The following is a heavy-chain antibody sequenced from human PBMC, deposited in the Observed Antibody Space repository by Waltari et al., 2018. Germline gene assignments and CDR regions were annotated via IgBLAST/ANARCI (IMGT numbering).Heavy chain of an antibody. V-gene: IGHV4-59*01. CDR3: ARDSPAAGHYYYMDV. J-gene: IGHJ6*03. D-gene: IGHD6-13*01. CDR2: IYYSGST. CDR1: GGSISSYY. Sequence: QVQLQESGPGLVKPSETLSLTCTVSGGSISSYYWSWIRQPPGKGLEWIGYIYYSGSTNYNPSLKSRVTISVDTSKNQFSLKLSSVTAADTAVYYCARDSPAAGHYYYMDVWGKGTTVTVSS.